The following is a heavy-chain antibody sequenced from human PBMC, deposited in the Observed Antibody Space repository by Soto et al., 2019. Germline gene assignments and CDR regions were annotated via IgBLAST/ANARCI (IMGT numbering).Heavy chain of an antibody. D-gene: IGHD3-10*01. CDR3: ARERIGYGSGKDPTRWFDP. Sequence: QVQLQESGPGLVKPSQTLSLTCTVSGGSISSGGYYWSWIRQHPAKGLEWIGYIYYSGSTYYNPSLKSRVTISVATSKNQFSLKLSSVTAADTAVYYCARERIGYGSGKDPTRWFDPWGQGTLVTVSS. J-gene: IGHJ5*02. CDR1: GGSISSGGYY. CDR2: IYYSGST. V-gene: IGHV4-31*03.